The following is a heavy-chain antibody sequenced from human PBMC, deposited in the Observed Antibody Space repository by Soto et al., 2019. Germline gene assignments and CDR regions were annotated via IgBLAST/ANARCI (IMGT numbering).Heavy chain of an antibody. Sequence: GGSLRLSCAASGFSVSSNYMYWVRQAPGKGLEWVSVIYSGGSTYNADSVKGRFTISRDNSKNTLSLQMNSLRADDTAVYYCARDLHGFSSGSYSRDYWGQGTQVTVSS. D-gene: IGHD6-19*01. CDR3: ARDLHGFSSGSYSRDY. J-gene: IGHJ4*02. V-gene: IGHV3-66*01. CDR2: IYSGGST. CDR1: GFSVSSNY.